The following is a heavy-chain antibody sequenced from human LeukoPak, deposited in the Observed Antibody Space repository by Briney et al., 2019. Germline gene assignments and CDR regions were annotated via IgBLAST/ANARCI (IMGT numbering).Heavy chain of an antibody. CDR2: ISYDGSNK. J-gene: IGHJ6*02. CDR1: GFTFSSYG. V-gene: IGHV3-30*18. Sequence: AGGSLRLSCAASGFTFSSYGMHWVRQAPGKGLEWVAVISYDGSNKYYADSVKGRFTISRDNSKNTLYLQMNSLRAGDTAVYYCAKGRGYCSSTSCYYYYGMDVWGQGTTVTVSS. D-gene: IGHD2-2*01. CDR3: AKGRGYCSSTSCYYYYGMDV.